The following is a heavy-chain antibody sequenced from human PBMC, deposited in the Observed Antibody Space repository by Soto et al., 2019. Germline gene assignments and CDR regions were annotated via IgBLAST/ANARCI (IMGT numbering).Heavy chain of an antibody. J-gene: IGHJ2*01. V-gene: IGHV1-69*06. CDR2: IIPIFGTA. CDR1: GGSYSSYV. Sequence: GDSVKATSEASGGSYSSYVLSWVRQAPGQEHEWMGGIIPIFGTANYAQKFQGRVTITADKSTSTAYMELSSLRPEATAVYYCASKGDDSRGYVSSVYNRGR. D-gene: IGHD3-22*01. CDR3: ASKGDDSRGYVSSVYN.